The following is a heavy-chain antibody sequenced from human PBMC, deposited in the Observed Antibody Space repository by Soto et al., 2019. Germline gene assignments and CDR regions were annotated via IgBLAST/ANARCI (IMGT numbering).Heavy chain of an antibody. Sequence: EVHLVESGGGLVKPGGSLRLTCAASGFIFSDYTMNWVRQAPGKGLEWVSSISRGSDYIFYADTLKGRFTISRDNARNSLYLKMTSLRAEDTAVYYCAKDSGCVNNACAYDPWGQGTLVTVAS. J-gene: IGHJ5*02. CDR3: AKDSGCVNNACAYDP. CDR2: ISRGSDYI. CDR1: GFIFSDYT. V-gene: IGHV3-21*01. D-gene: IGHD1-20*01.